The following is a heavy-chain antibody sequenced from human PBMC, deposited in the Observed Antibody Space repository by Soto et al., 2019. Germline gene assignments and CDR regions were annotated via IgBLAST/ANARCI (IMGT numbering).Heavy chain of an antibody. CDR1: GFTFTSYA. J-gene: IGHJ4*02. CDR2: IWGSGGTT. Sequence: EVQLLESGGDLVQPGGSLRLSCATSGFTFTSYAMTWVRQAPGKGLEWVSAIWGSGGTTYYADSVKGRFTISRDNSKNTLYLQMNSLRAEDTAVYYCAKEYSGSYWTLGEHLFDYWGQGTLVTVSS. D-gene: IGHD1-26*01. CDR3: AKEYSGSYWTLGEHLFDY. V-gene: IGHV3-23*01.